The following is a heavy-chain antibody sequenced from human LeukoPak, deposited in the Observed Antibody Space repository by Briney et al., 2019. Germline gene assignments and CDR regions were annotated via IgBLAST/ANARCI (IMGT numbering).Heavy chain of an antibody. CDR3: ARDQLGNLDY. CDR2: IYYSGST. V-gene: IGHV4-61*01. Sequence: PSETLSLTCAVSGGSISSSNWWSWIRQPPGEGLEWIGYIYYSGSTNYNPSLKSRVTISVDTSKNQFSLKLSSVTAADTAVYYCARDQLGNLDYWGQGTLVTVSS. J-gene: IGHJ4*02. D-gene: IGHD1-14*01. CDR1: GGSISSSNW.